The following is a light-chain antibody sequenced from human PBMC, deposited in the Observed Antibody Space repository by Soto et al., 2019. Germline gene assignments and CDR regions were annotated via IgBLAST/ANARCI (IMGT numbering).Light chain of an antibody. CDR1: SSDVGDYNY. J-gene: IGLJ2*01. CDR3: ASYTTSDSLRVL. Sequence: QSALTQPASVSGSPGQSITISCTGSSSDVGDYNYVSWYQQNPGKAPRLLIYDVSNWPSGVSARFSGSKSGNTASLTISGLQAEDEADYYCASYTTSDSLRVLFGGGTKVTVL. CDR2: DVS. V-gene: IGLV2-14*01.